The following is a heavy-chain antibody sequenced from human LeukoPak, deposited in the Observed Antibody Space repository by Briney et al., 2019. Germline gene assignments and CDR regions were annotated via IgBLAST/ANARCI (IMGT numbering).Heavy chain of an antibody. J-gene: IGHJ4*02. CDR2: ISSSSSYI. V-gene: IGHV3-21*01. CDR3: ARDPPESPKRYFDY. Sequence: GGSLRLSCAASGFTFSSYSMNWVRQAPGKGLEWVSSISSSSSYIYYADSVKGRFTISRDNAKNSLYLQMNSLRAEDTAGYYCARDPPESPKRYFDYWGQGTLVTVSS. CDR1: GFTFSSYS.